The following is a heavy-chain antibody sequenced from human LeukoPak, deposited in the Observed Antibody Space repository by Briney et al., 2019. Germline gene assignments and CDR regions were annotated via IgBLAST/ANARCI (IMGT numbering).Heavy chain of an antibody. D-gene: IGHD3-22*01. CDR1: GYTFTGYY. CDR2: INPNSGGT. Sequence: GASVKVSCKASGYTFTGYYMHWVRQAPGQGLEWMGWINPNSGGTNYAQKFQGRVTMTRDTSISTAYMEPSRLRSDDTAVYYCARTTYYYDSSGYLRYWGQGTLVTVSS. J-gene: IGHJ4*02. CDR3: ARTTYYYDSSGYLRY. V-gene: IGHV1-2*02.